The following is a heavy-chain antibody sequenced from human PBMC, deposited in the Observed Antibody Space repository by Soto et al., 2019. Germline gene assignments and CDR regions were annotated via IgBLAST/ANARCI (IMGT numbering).Heavy chain of an antibody. D-gene: IGHD5-12*01. J-gene: IGHJ6*02. CDR2: INGDGSST. CDR1: GFTSSSYG. V-gene: IGHV3-74*01. CDR3: ARDGYSGYDLRSYGMDV. Sequence: EVQLVECGGGLVHLGGSLRLSCAASGFTSSSYGMHWVRQAPGKGLVWVSRINGDGSSTTYAYSVKGRFSISRDNAKNTLYLQMISLRADDTAVYYCARDGYSGYDLRSYGMDVWGQGTTVTVSS.